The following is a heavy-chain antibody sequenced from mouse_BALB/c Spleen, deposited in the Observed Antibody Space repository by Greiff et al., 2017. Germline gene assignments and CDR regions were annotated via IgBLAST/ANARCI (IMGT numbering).Heavy chain of an antibody. Sequence: DVMLVESGPSLVKPSQTLSLTCSVTGDSITSGYWNWIRKFPGNKLEYMGYISYSGSTYYNPSLKSRISITRDTSKNQYYLQLNSVTTEDTATYYCARRQLGQRGYYAMDYWGQGTSVTVSS. CDR2: ISYSGST. CDR1: GDSITSGY. J-gene: IGHJ4*01. CDR3: ARRQLGQRGYYAMDY. D-gene: IGHD3-2*01. V-gene: IGHV3-8*02.